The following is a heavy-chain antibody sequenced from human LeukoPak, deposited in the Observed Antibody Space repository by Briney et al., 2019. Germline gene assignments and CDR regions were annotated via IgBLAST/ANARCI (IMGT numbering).Heavy chain of an antibody. CDR1: GFTFSSYA. CDR3: ARDGIAVAVDY. D-gene: IGHD6-19*01. CDR2: ISYDGSNK. Sequence: GRSLRLSCAASGFTFSSYAMHWVRQAPGKGLEWVAVISYDGSNKYYADSVKGRFTISRDNSKNTLYLQMNSLRAEDTAVYYCARDGIAVAVDYWGQGTLVTVSS. J-gene: IGHJ4*02. V-gene: IGHV3-30*04.